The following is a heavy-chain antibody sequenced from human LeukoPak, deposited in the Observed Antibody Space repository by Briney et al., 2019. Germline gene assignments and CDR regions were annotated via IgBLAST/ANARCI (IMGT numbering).Heavy chain of an antibody. CDR3: ARDLVAAAQSINAFDI. J-gene: IGHJ3*02. CDR2: IKQDGSEK. Sequence: PGGSLRLSCAASRLILSNYWMSWVRQAPGKGLEYVANIKQDGSEKYYVDSVKGRFTISRDNAKNSLFLQMNSLRAEDTAVYYCARDLVAAAQSINAFDIWGQGTMVTVSS. D-gene: IGHD6-13*01. CDR1: RLILSNYW. V-gene: IGHV3-7*01.